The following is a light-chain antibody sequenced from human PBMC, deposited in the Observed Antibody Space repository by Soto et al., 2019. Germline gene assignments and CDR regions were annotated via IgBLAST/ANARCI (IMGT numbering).Light chain of an antibody. J-gene: IGKJ4*01. CDR1: ESITSY. Sequence: DIQMTQSPLSLSASVGDRVTITCRASESITSYLNWYQQKPGKAPTLLIYAASSLHTGVPSRFSGSGCGTDVTLTISSLQPEDFATYFCQETYSSLTFGGGTKVHI. V-gene: IGKV1-39*01. CDR3: QETYSSLT. CDR2: AAS.